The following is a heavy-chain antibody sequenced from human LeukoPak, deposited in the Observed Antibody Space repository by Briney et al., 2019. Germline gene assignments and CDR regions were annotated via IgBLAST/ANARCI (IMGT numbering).Heavy chain of an antibody. CDR2: IIPIFGTA. J-gene: IGHJ4*02. Sequence: ASVKVSCKASGYTFTSYGISWVRQAPGQGLEWMGGIIPIFGTANYAQKFQGRVTITADESTSTAYMELSSLRSEDTAVYYCARQSSSSSVGDFDYWGQGTLVTVSS. CDR1: GYTFTSYG. CDR3: ARQSSSSSVGDFDY. V-gene: IGHV1-69*13. D-gene: IGHD6-13*01.